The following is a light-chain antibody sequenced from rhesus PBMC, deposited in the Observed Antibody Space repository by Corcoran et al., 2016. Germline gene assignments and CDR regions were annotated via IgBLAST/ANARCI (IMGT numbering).Light chain of an antibody. CDR3: QQYASRPLT. J-gene: IGKJ3*01. CDR2: KAS. Sequence: DIRLTQSPSSLSASVGDTVTITCRASQTISIWLAWYQQKPGRAPDLLISKASSLQSGVPSRFSGSGSGTDFTLTSRSLQSEDLATYYCQQYASRPLTFGPGTKLDIK. CDR1: QTISIW. V-gene: IGKV1-22*01.